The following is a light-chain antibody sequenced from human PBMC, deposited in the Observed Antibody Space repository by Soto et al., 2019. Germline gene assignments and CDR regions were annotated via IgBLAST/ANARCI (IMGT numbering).Light chain of an antibody. CDR1: QSVSSSY. CDR3: QQYNKWPIT. V-gene: IGKV3D-15*01. Sequence: EIVLTQSPATLSLSPGERATLSCRASQSVSSSYLAWYQQKPGQAPRLLIYGASSRATGIPDRFSGGGSGTEFTLTISSLQSEDSAFYYCQQYNKWPITFGQGTRLEI. CDR2: GAS. J-gene: IGKJ5*01.